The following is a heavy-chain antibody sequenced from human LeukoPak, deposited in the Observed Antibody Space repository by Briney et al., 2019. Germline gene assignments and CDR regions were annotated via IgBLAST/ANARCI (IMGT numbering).Heavy chain of an antibody. J-gene: IGHJ4*02. CDR1: GGSISSYY. CDR2: IYYSGGP. Sequence: SETLSLTCTVSGGSISSYYWSWIRQPPGKGLEWIGYIYYSGGPKYNPPLKSRVTISVDTSKNQFSLKLSSVTVADTAVYYCARRSYSASYYLDYWAQGTLVTVSS. D-gene: IGHD1-26*01. V-gene: IGHV4-59*01. CDR3: ARRSYSASYYLDY.